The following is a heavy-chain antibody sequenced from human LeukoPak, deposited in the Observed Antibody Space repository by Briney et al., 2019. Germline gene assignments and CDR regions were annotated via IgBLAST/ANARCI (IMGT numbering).Heavy chain of an antibody. CDR2: SYYSGRT. CDR1: GASVSIDNYF. CDR3: ARDLYGSGNFLPESP. V-gene: IGHV4-61*01. J-gene: IGHJ5*02. Sequence: SETLPLTCTVSGASVSIDNYFWSWIRQPPGKGLEWIGYSYYSGRTQYNPSLESRVTISVDTSKNQFSLKLSSVTTADTAVYYCARDLYGSGNFLPESPWGQGTLVTVSS. D-gene: IGHD3-10*01.